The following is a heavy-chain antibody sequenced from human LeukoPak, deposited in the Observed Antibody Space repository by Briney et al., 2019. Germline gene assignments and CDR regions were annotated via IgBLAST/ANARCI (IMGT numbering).Heavy chain of an antibody. D-gene: IGHD3-9*01. CDR3: AREVNYYDILTGPFDY. Sequence: PGGSLRLSCAASGFTFSSYSMNWVRQAPGKGLEWVSSISSSSSYIYYADSVKGRFTISRDNAKNSLYLQMNSLRAEDTAVYYCAREVNYYDILTGPFDYWGQGTLVTVSS. J-gene: IGHJ4*02. V-gene: IGHV3-21*01. CDR2: ISSSSSYI. CDR1: GFTFSSYS.